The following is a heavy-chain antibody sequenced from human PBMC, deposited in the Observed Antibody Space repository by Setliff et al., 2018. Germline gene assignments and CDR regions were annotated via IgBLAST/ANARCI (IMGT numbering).Heavy chain of an antibody. V-gene: IGHV3-74*01. J-gene: IGHJ3*02. Sequence: GGSLRLSCAASGFTFSSYWMHWVSQVPGKGLVWVSRINNDGSSGDYADAVKGRFTISRDHAKNTVYLQMNSLRADESAVYYCARSAANGGHDPFDIWGQGTMVTDS. CDR3: ARSAANGGHDPFDI. CDR1: GFTFSSYW. CDR2: INNDGSSG. D-gene: IGHD2-8*01.